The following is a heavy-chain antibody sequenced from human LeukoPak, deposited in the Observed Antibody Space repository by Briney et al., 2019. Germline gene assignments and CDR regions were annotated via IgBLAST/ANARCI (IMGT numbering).Heavy chain of an antibody. CDR2: INHSGST. J-gene: IGHJ6*03. D-gene: IGHD5-12*01. CDR1: GGSFSGYY. V-gene: IGHV4-34*01. Sequence: SETLSLTCAVYGGSFSGYYWSWIRQPPGKGLEWIGEINHSGSTNYNPSLKSRVTISVDTSKNQFSLKLSSVTAEDTAVYYCVKGVAAIIPYYYYYMDVWGKGTTVTVSS. CDR3: VKGVAAIIPYYYYYMDV.